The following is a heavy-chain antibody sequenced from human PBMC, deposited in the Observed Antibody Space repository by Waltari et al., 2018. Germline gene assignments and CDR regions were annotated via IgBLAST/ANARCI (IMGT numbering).Heavy chain of an antibody. V-gene: IGHV4-59*01. CDR3: ARRIGGYSGYPRDYYYYMDV. CDR2: SYYSGST. D-gene: IGHD5-12*01. CDR1: GGSISSYY. Sequence: QVQLQESGPGLVKPSETLSLTCTVSGGSISSYYWSWIRQPPGKGLEWIGYSYYSGSTNYNPSLKSRVTISVDTSKNQFSLKLSSVTAADTAVYYCARRIGGYSGYPRDYYYYMDVWGKGTTVTVSS. J-gene: IGHJ6*03.